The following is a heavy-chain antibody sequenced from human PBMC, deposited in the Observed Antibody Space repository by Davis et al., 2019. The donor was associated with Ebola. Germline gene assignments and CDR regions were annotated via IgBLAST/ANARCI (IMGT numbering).Heavy chain of an antibody. CDR1: GGSISSSSYY. CDR2: IYYSGST. V-gene: IGHV4-39*01. CDR3: ARHVGPYGYYYGMDV. J-gene: IGHJ6*02. Sequence: SETLSLTCTVSGGSISSSSYYWGWIRQPPAKGLEWIGSIYYSGSTYYNPSLKSRVTISVDTSKNQFSLKLSSVTAADTAVYYCARHVGPYGYYYGMDVWGQGTTVTVSS. D-gene: IGHD4-17*01.